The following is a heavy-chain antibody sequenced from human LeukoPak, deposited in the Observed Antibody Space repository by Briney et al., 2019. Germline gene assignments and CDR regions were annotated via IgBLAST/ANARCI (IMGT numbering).Heavy chain of an antibody. CDR3: AKDLPYYDFWSGPAFDY. CDR1: GVTFSDYY. D-gene: IGHD3-3*01. V-gene: IGHV3-23*01. Sequence: PGGSLRLSCAASGVTFSDYYMSCVRQAPGRGLEWVSAMSGSGGTTFYGDSVKGRFTISRDNTKNTLYLQMNSLRAEDTAVYYCAKDLPYYDFWSGPAFDYWGQGTLVTVSS. J-gene: IGHJ4*02. CDR2: MSGSGGTT.